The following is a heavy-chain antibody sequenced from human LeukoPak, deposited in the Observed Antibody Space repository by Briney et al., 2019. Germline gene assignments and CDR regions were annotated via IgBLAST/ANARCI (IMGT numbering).Heavy chain of an antibody. D-gene: IGHD5-24*01. CDR3: ARADGYNFFDY. Sequence: KPSETLSLTCTVSGGSISSYYWSWIRQPPGKGLEWIGYIYYSGSTNYNPSLKSRVTISVDTSKNQFSLKLSSVTAADTAVYYCARADGYNFFDYWGQGTLVTVSS. J-gene: IGHJ4*02. CDR1: GGSISSYY. V-gene: IGHV4-59*01. CDR2: IYYSGST.